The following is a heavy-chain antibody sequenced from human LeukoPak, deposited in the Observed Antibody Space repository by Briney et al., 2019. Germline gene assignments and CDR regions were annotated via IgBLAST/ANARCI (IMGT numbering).Heavy chain of an antibody. D-gene: IGHD6-13*01. J-gene: IGHJ4*02. CDR1: GFTFSSYG. CDR2: ISYDGSNK. Sequence: PGGSLRLSCAASGFTFSSYGMHWVRQAPGKGLEWVAVISYDGSNKYYADSVKGRFTSSRDNSKNTLYLQMNSLRAGDTAVYYCAKDRRDSSSWYYSPYFDYWGQGTLVTVSS. CDR3: AKDRRDSSSWYYSPYFDY. V-gene: IGHV3-30*18.